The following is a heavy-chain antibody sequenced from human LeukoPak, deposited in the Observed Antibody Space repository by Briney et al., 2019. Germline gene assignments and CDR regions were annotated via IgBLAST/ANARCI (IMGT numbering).Heavy chain of an antibody. CDR2: ISGSGDST. CDR3: AREIGGTDAFDF. D-gene: IGHD3-16*01. J-gene: IGHJ3*01. V-gene: IGHV3-23*01. Sequence: GGTLRLSCAASGLTFSSYGMSWVRQAPGKGLEWVSGISGSGDSTYYADSVKGRFTISRDNAKNSLFLQMNSLRAEDTAIYYCAREIGGTDAFDFWGQGTMVTVSS. CDR1: GLTFSSYG.